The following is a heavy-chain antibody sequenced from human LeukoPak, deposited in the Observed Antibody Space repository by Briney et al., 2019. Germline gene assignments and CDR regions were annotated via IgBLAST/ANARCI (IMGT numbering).Heavy chain of an antibody. Sequence: GGSLRLSCAAAGFTFSSYGMHWLRQAPGKGLEWGAFIRYDGSNKDYADSVKGRFTISRDKSKNTLCLQTTSLKAEETAVYYCAKRPPTVLNYWGQGTLVTVSS. J-gene: IGHJ4*02. V-gene: IGHV3-30*02. CDR3: AKRPPTVLNY. D-gene: IGHD4-17*01. CDR1: GFTFSSYG. CDR2: IRYDGSNK.